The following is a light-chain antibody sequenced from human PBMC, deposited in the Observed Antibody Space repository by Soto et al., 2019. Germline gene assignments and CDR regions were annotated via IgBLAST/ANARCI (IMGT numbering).Light chain of an antibody. J-gene: IGLJ2*01. Sequence: QSALTQPASVSGSPGQSITISCTGTSSDVGGYNYVSWYQQHPGIAPKLKISEVSNRPSGVSNRFSGSKSGNTASLTISGLQAEDAADYFCSSYTSGSTLVFGGGTKLTVL. V-gene: IGLV2-14*01. CDR1: SSDVGGYNY. CDR2: EVS. CDR3: SSYTSGSTLV.